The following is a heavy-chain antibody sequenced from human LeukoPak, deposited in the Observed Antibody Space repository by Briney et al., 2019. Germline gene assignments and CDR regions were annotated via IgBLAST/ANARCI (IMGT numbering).Heavy chain of an antibody. CDR1: GFTFSSYA. V-gene: IGHV3-23*01. CDR2: ISGSGGST. D-gene: IGHD3-9*01. Sequence: GGSLRLSCAASGFTFSSYAMSWVRQAPGKGLEWVSAISGSGGSTYYADSVKGRFTISRDNSKNTLYLQMNSLRAEDTAVYYCAKGNYDILTGYYNLRGYFDYGGQGTLVTVSS. J-gene: IGHJ4*02. CDR3: AKGNYDILTGYYNLRGYFDY.